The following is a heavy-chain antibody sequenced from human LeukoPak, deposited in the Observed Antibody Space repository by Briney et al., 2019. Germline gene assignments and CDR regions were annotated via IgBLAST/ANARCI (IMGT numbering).Heavy chain of an antibody. Sequence: SQTLSLTCTVSGGSISSGDYYWSRIRQPPRKGLEWIGYIYYSGSTYYNPSLKSRVTISVDTSKNQFSLKLSSVTAADTAVYYCARGISGGYNVCPDAFDIWGQGTMVTVSS. D-gene: IGHD5-24*01. J-gene: IGHJ3*02. CDR3: ARGISGGYNVCPDAFDI. CDR1: GGSISSGDYY. V-gene: IGHV4-30-4*08. CDR2: IYYSGST.